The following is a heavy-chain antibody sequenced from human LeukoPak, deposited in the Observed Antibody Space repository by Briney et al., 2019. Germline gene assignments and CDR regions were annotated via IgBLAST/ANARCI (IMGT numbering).Heavy chain of an antibody. CDR2: MNPNSGNT. CDR3: ARWGWDYRNSYYYMDV. V-gene: IGHV1-8*01. J-gene: IGHJ6*03. Sequence: ASVKVSCKASGYTFTSYDINWVRQATGQGLEWMGWMNPNSGNTGYAQKFQGRVTMTTNTSISTAYMELSSLRSEDAAVYYCARWGWDYRNSYYYMDVWGKGTTVTISS. D-gene: IGHD4-11*01. CDR1: GYTFTSYD.